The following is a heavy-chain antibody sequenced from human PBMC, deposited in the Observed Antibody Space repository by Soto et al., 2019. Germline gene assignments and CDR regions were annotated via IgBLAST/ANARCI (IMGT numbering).Heavy chain of an antibody. CDR1: GGSISSYY. Sequence: KPSETLSLTCTVSGGSISSYYWSWIRQPPGKGLEWIGYMYYSGSTNYNPSLKSRVTVSVDTSKNQFSLKLSSVTAADTAVYYCARAVPLVGAPGAFDVWGQGTMVTVSS. CDR3: ARAVPLVGAPGAFDV. J-gene: IGHJ3*01. V-gene: IGHV4-59*01. CDR2: MYYSGST. D-gene: IGHD1-26*01.